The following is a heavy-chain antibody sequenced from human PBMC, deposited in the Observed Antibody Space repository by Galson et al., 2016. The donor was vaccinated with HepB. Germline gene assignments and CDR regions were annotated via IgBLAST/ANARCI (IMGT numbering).Heavy chain of an antibody. D-gene: IGHD5-12*01. J-gene: IGHJ4*02. CDR1: GFTFSSYA. Sequence: SLRLSCAASGFTFSSYATSWVRQAPRKGLEWVSSISGSDSSTFYADSVKGRFTISRDNSKNTLFLQMNSLRDEDTAVYYCAKDSRIWGLGSSYFYYWGQGTLVTVSS. V-gene: IGHV3-23*01. CDR3: AKDSRIWGLGSSYFYY. CDR2: ISGSDSST.